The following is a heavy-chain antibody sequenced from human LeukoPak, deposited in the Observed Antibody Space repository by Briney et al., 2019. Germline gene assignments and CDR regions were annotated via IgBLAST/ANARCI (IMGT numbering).Heavy chain of an antibody. CDR3: ARAPYGSGYGMDV. Sequence: GGSLRLSCAASGFTFSNYNMYWVCQAPGKGLEWVSSISSTSEHIYYADSVKGRFTISRDNAKNSLYLQMNSLRAEDTAVYYCARAPYGSGYGMDVWGQGTTVTVSS. D-gene: IGHD3-10*01. CDR1: GFTFSNYN. CDR2: ISSTSEHI. J-gene: IGHJ6*02. V-gene: IGHV3-21*01.